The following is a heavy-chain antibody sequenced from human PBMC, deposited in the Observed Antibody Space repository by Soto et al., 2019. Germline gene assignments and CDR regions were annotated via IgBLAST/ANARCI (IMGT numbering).Heavy chain of an antibody. CDR2: IYYSGST. J-gene: IGHJ4*02. CDR3: ARQPTYYYDSSGFIIED. Sequence: QLQLQESGPGLVKPSETLSLTCTVSGGSISSSSYYWGWIRQPPGKGLEWIGSIYYSGSTYYNPSLKSRVTISVDTSKNQFSLKLSSVTAADTAVYYCARQPTYYYDSSGFIIEDWGQGTLVTVSS. CDR1: GGSISSSSYY. D-gene: IGHD3-22*01. V-gene: IGHV4-39*01.